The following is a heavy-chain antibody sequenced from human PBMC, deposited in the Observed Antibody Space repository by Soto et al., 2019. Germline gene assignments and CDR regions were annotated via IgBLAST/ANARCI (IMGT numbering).Heavy chain of an antibody. D-gene: IGHD3-3*01. V-gene: IGHV6-1*01. J-gene: IGHJ6*02. CDR2: TYYRSKQYN. CDR3: AREQLSIFGVEYGMDV. CDR1: GDSVSSNSAA. Sequence: SQTLSLTCAISGDSVSSNSAAWNWIRQSPSRGLEWLGRTYYRSKQYNDYAVTAQRRITINPDTSKNQYFLQLNSVTPEDTAVYYCAREQLSIFGVEYGMDVWGQGTTVTVSS.